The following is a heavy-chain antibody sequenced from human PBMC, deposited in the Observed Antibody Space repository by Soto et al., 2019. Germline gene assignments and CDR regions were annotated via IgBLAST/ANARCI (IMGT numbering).Heavy chain of an antibody. CDR2: ISSSSSTI. D-gene: IGHD3-9*01. CDR3: ARDRHDILTGQDY. Sequence: QPGGSLRLSCAASGFTFSSYSMNWVRQAPGKGLEWVSYISSSSSTIFYVDSVKGRFTISRDNAKNSLYLQMNSLRAEDTAVYYCARDRHDILTGQDYWGQGTLVTVSS. V-gene: IGHV3-48*01. CDR1: GFTFSSYS. J-gene: IGHJ4*02.